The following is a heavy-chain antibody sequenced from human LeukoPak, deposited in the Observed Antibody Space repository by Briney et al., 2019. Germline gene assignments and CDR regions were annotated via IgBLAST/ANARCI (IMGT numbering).Heavy chain of an antibody. J-gene: IGHJ4*02. V-gene: IGHV1-69*05. CDR1: GGTFSSYA. Sequence: ASVKVSCKASGGTFSSYAISWVRQAAGQGLEWMGGIIPIFGTANYAQKFQGRVTITTDESTSTAYMELSSLRSEDTAVYYCAMPRYCTNGVCYHGSREYYFDYWGQGTLVTVSS. CDR2: IIPIFGTA. D-gene: IGHD2-8*01. CDR3: AMPRYCTNGVCYHGSREYYFDY.